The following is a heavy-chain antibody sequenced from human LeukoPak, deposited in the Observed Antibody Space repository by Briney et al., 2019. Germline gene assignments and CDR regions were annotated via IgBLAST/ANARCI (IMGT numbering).Heavy chain of an antibody. V-gene: IGHV3-23*01. CDR1: GFTFSSYA. CDR3: AKGAGGSYGLYHFDY. CDR2: ISGSGGST. J-gene: IGHJ4*02. Sequence: GGSLRLSCAASGFTFSSYAMSWVRQAPGKGLEWVSLISGSGGSTYYADSVKGRFSISRDNSKNTVYLQVNSLRAEDTAVYFCAKGAGGSYGLYHFDYWGQGTLVTVSS. D-gene: IGHD6-19*01.